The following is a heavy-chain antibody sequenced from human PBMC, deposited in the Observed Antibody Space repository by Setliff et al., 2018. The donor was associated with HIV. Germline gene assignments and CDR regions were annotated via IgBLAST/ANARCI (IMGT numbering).Heavy chain of an antibody. D-gene: IGHD6-19*01. CDR2: IYFSGST. J-gene: IGHJ4*02. Sequence: SETLSLTCTVSGGSISSHYWNWIRQPPGKGLEWIGSIYFSGSTNYNPSLKSRVTISVDTSKDQFSLKLSFVTAADTAVYYCARVIGWNAYKAFDYWGQGTLVTVSS. V-gene: IGHV4-59*11. CDR1: GGSISSHY. CDR3: ARVIGWNAYKAFDY.